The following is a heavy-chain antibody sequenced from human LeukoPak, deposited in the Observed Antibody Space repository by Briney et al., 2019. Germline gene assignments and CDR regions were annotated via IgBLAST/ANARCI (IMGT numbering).Heavy chain of an antibody. CDR1: GFTFSNAW. CDR3: TTDKVQGGLLWFGELPSDYYGMDV. Sequence: GGSLRLSCAASGFTFSNAWMSWVRQAPGKGLEWVGRIKSKTDGGTTDYAAPVKGRFTISRDDSKNTLYLQMSSLKTEDTAVYYCTTDKVQGGLLWFGELPSDYYGMDVWGQGTTVTVSS. V-gene: IGHV3-15*01. D-gene: IGHD3-10*01. J-gene: IGHJ6*02. CDR2: IKSKTDGGTT.